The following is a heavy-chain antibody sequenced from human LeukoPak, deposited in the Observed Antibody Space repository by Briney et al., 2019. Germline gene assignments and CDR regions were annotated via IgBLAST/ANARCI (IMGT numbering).Heavy chain of an antibody. J-gene: IGHJ4*02. V-gene: IGHV3-23*01. CDR2: ISGSGGST. CDR3: AKGMGITMIVVVIYPFDY. CDR1: GFTLSSYA. Sequence: GGSLRLSCAASGFTLSSYAMSWVRPAPGKGLEWVSAISGSGGSTYYADPVKGRFTISRDNSKNTPYLQMNSLRAEDTAVYYCAKGMGITMIVVVIYPFDYWGQGTLVTVSS. D-gene: IGHD3-22*01.